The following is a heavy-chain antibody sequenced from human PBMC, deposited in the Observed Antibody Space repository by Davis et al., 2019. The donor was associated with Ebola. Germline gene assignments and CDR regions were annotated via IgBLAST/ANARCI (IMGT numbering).Heavy chain of an antibody. CDR2: ISSSSSYT. V-gene: IGHV3-11*06. D-gene: IGHD6-19*01. CDR3: ARGTPYSSGWYGAPVDY. J-gene: IGHJ4*02. Sequence: GGSLRLSCAASGFTFSAYYMSWIRQAPGKGLEWVSYISSSSSYTNYADSVKGRFTISRDNAKNSLYLQMNSLRAEDTAVYYCARGTPYSSGWYGAPVDYWGQGTLVTVSS. CDR1: GFTFSAYY.